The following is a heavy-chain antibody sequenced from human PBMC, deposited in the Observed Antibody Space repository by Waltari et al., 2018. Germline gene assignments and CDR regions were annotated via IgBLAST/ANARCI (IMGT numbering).Heavy chain of an antibody. Sequence: QVQLVESGGGVVQPGMSLRLSCAASGFTFSSYGMHWVRQAPGKGLDGVAVKWYDGSNKYYADSVKGRFTISRDNSKNTLYLQMNSLRAEDTAVYYCAREFPDWQWLGRGYFDYWGQGTLVTVSS. D-gene: IGHD6-19*01. J-gene: IGHJ4*02. CDR1: GFTFSSYG. CDR2: KWYDGSNK. CDR3: AREFPDWQWLGRGYFDY. V-gene: IGHV3-33*01.